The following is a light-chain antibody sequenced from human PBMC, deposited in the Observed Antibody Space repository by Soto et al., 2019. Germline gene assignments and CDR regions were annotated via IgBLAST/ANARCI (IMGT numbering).Light chain of an antibody. J-gene: IGKJ1*01. CDR2: AAF. CDR3: QKYNNAPRT. V-gene: IGKV1-27*01. Sequence: DIQMTQSPSSLSASVGDTVTITCRASQGISNYLAWYQQKPGQVPNLLIYAAFPLQSGVPSRFSGSGSGTDFTLTISSLRPEDVATYYCQKYNNAPRTFGQGTKVEI. CDR1: QGISNY.